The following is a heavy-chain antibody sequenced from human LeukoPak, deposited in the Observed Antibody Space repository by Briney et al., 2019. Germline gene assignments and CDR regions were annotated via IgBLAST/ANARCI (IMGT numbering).Heavy chain of an antibody. CDR1: GFDFSSHA. CDR2: FNDTGSST. J-gene: IGHJ4*02. CDR3: AKDLLRIYWRTFDY. V-gene: IGHV3-23*01. Sequence: TGGSLRLSCVASGFDFSSHAMTWVRQAPGKGLEWVSSFNDTGSSTYYADSVKGRFTISRDNSKNTLYLQMTNLRAEDTAVYFCAKDLLRIYWRTFDYWGQGTLVAVSS. D-gene: IGHD3-10*01.